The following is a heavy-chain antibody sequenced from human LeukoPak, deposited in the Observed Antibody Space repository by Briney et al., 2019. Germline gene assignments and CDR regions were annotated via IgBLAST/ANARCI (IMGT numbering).Heavy chain of an antibody. CDR3: TKVSLHSGYHQSPYFDS. Sequence: GGSLRLSCAASGFTFRDYAMSWVRQAPGKGLAWVSAISGSGAAYYADSVKGRFTISRDNSKSTLYLQMNSLQADDTAIYYRTKVSLHSGYHQSPYFDSWGQGTLATVSS. CDR2: ISGSGAA. CDR1: GFTFRDYA. V-gene: IGHV3-23*01. D-gene: IGHD5-12*01. J-gene: IGHJ4*02.